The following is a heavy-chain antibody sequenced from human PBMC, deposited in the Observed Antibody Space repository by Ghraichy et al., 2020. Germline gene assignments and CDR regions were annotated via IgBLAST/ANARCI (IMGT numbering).Heavy chain of an antibody. J-gene: IGHJ6*02. CDR3: AREEGGSGTIYYYYYGMDV. CDR2: INPSGGST. D-gene: IGHD3-10*01. Sequence: ASVKVSCKASGYTFTSYYMHWVRQAPGQGLEWMGIINPSGGSTSYAQKFQGRVTMTRDTSTSTVYMELSSLRSEDTAVYYCAREEGGSGTIYYYYYGMDVWGQGTTVTVSS. CDR1: GYTFTSYY. V-gene: IGHV1-46*01.